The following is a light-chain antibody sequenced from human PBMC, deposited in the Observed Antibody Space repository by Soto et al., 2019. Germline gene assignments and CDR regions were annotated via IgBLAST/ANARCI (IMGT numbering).Light chain of an antibody. V-gene: IGKV3-11*01. CDR2: DAS. CDR3: QQRSDLPLT. J-gene: IGKJ4*01. Sequence: EIVLTQSPATLSLSPGERATLSCRASQSVGSYLAWYQQKPGQAPRLLIYDASHRATAIPARFSGSGSGTDFTLTISSLEPEDFAVYYCQQRSDLPLTFGGGTKVDIK. CDR1: QSVGSY.